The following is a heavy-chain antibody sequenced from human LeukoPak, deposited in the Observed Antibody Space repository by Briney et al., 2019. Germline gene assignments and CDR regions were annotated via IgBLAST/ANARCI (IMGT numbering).Heavy chain of an antibody. CDR1: GFTFSSYW. Sequence: GGSLRLSCAASGFTFSSYWMSWVRQAPGKGLEWVANIKHDGSEKYYVDSVKGRFTISRDNAKNSLYLQMNSLRAEDTAVYYCARVVSFYCSSTSCSSDYFDYWGQGTLVTVSS. J-gene: IGHJ4*02. CDR2: IKHDGSEK. CDR3: ARVVSFYCSSTSCSSDYFDY. V-gene: IGHV3-7*03. D-gene: IGHD2-2*01.